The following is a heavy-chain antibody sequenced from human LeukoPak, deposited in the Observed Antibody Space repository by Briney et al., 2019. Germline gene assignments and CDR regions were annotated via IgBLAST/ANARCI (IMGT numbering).Heavy chain of an antibody. V-gene: IGHV4-39*07. D-gene: IGHD3-22*01. Sequence: PSETLSHTCTVSGGSISNSLYYWVWIRQPPGKGLEWIGSFYYSGSTFYNPSLKSRAIILVDTSKNQFSLRLTSVTAADTAVYYCARAGGYYYADFDNWGQGTLVTVSS. CDR2: FYYSGST. CDR3: ARAGGYYYADFDN. J-gene: IGHJ4*02. CDR1: GGSISNSLYY.